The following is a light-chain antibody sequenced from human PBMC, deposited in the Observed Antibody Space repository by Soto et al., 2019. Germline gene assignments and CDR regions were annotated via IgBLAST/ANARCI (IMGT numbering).Light chain of an antibody. V-gene: IGLV1-40*01. J-gene: IGLJ2*01. CDR1: SSNIGAGYD. Sequence: QSVLTQPPSVSGAPGQRVTISCTGSSSNIGAGYDVHWYQQLPGTAPKLLIYGNSNRPSGVPDRFSGSKSGTSACLAITGLQAEDEADYYCQSYDSSLSALVFGGGTQLTVL. CDR2: GNS. CDR3: QSYDSSLSALV.